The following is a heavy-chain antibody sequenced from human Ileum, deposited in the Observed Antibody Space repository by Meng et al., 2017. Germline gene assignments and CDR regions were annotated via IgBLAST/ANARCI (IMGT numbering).Heavy chain of an antibody. J-gene: IGHJ4*02. V-gene: IGHV4-4*02. CDR2: MNLGGSP. Sequence: QGQLQGSGPGLGEPSGTLSLTCAVSGRSISSSDWWRWVRQPPGKGLEWIAEMNLGGSPNYNPSLKSRVTMSVDKSNDHLSLQLTSVTAADTAVYYCAHIFDSWGQGTLVTVSS. CDR3: AHIFDS. CDR1: GRSISSSDW.